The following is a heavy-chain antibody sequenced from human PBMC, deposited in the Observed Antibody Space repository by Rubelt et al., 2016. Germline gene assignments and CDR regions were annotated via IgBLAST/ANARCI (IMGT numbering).Heavy chain of an antibody. CDR2: VYYSGST. CDR1: GGSISSYY. V-gene: IGHV4-59*01. CDR3: ARSIAAAGPSVFDY. Sequence: QVQLQESGPGLVKPSETLSLTCTVSGGSISSYYWSWIRQPPGKGLEWIGYVYYSGSTNYNPPFKSRVTISVDTSKNQFSLKLSSVTAADTAVYYCARSIAAAGPSVFDYWGQGTLVTVSS. D-gene: IGHD6-13*01. J-gene: IGHJ4*02.